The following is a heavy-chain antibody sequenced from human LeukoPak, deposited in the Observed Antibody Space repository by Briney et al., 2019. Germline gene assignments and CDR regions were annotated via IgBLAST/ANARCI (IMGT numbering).Heavy chain of an antibody. J-gene: IGHJ3*02. D-gene: IGHD3-10*01. Sequence: PSETLSLTCAVYGGSFSGYYWSWIRQPPGKGLEWIGEINHSGSTNYNPSLKSRVTISVDTSKDQFSLKLSSVTAADTAVYYCARGTITLYAFDIWGQGTMVTVSS. CDR1: GGSFSGYY. CDR2: INHSGST. V-gene: IGHV4-34*01. CDR3: ARGTITLYAFDI.